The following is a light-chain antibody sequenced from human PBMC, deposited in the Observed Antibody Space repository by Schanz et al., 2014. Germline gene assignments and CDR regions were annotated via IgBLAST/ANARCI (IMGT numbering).Light chain of an antibody. CDR2: GAS. J-gene: IGKJ1*01. CDR3: QHRNNWQWT. Sequence: EIVLTQSPGTLSLSPGERATLSCRASQSVSSSSLAWYQQKPGQAPRLLIYGASSRATGIPDRFSGSGSETEFTLTISSLQSEDFAVYYCQHRNNWQWTFGQGTKVEI. CDR1: QSVSSSS. V-gene: IGKV3D-20*02.